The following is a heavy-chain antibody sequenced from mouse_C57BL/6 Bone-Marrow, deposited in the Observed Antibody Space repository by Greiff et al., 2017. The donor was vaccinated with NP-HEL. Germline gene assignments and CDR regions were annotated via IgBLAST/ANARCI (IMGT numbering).Heavy chain of an antibody. V-gene: IGHV1-54*01. J-gene: IGHJ2*01. CDR3: ARGPRHYFDY. CDR1: GYAFTNYL. D-gene: IGHD3-2*02. CDR2: INPGSGGT. Sequence: QVQLQQSGAELVRPGTSVKVSCKASGYAFTNYLIEWVKQRPGQGLEWIGVINPGSGGTNYNEKFKGKATLTADKSSSTAYMQLSSLTSEDSAVYFCARGPRHYFDYWGQGTTLTVSS.